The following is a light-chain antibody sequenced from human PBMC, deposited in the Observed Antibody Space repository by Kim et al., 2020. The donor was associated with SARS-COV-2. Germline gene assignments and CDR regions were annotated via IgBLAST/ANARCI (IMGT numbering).Light chain of an antibody. J-gene: IGKJ4*01. CDR3: QQYGSSPLT. Sequence: APGERATRSCRASQSVSSSYLAWYQQKPGQAPRLLIYGASSRATGIPDRLSGSGSGTDFTLTISRLEPEDFAVYYCQQYGSSPLTFGGGTKVDIK. V-gene: IGKV3-20*01. CDR1: QSVSSSY. CDR2: GAS.